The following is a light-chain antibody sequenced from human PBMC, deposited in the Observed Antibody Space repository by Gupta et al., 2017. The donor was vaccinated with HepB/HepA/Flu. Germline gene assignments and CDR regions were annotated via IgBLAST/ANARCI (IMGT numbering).Light chain of an antibody. CDR1: QGIKKD. J-gene: IGKJ1*01. CDR2: AAS. V-gene: IGKV1-6*01. Sequence: AIQMTQSPSSLSASVGDRVTITCRASQGIKKDLGWYQHKPGKAPKLLIFAASSLQTGVPSRFSGSGSGTDFTLTISSLQPEDFATYYCLQDYSYPRTFGQGTKVEMK. CDR3: LQDYSYPRT.